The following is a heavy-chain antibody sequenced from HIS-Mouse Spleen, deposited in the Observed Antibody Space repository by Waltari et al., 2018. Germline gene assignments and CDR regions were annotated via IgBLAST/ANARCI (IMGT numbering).Heavy chain of an antibody. Sequence: QVQLVESGGGVVQPGRSLRLSCAASGFTFSSYAMHWVGQAPGKGLAWVAVISYAGTTQYSADSVKGRFTISRGNSKNTLYLQMNSLRAEDTAVYYCARDGPGIAVAGKLDYWGQGTLVTVSS. D-gene: IGHD6-19*01. V-gene: IGHV3-30-3*01. CDR2: ISYAGTTQ. CDR1: GFTFSSYA. CDR3: ARDGPGIAVAGKLDY. J-gene: IGHJ4*02.